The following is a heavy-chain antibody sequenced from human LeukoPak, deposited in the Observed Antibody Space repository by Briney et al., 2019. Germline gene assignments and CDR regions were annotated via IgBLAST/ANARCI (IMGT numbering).Heavy chain of an antibody. Sequence: SETLSLTCSVSGGSVSNYYWSWIRQPPGKGLEWIGYVYHTGSTNYNPSLKSRVTMFEDKSKNQFSLRLYSVTVADTAVHYCARHFAYSSSSYFDYWGQGSLVTVSS. J-gene: IGHJ4*02. CDR1: GGSVSNYY. V-gene: IGHV4-59*08. CDR2: VYHTGST. CDR3: ARHFAYSSSSYFDY. D-gene: IGHD6-6*01.